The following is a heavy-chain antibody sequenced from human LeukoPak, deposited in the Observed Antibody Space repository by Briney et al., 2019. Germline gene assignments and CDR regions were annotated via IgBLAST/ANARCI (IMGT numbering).Heavy chain of an antibody. Sequence: GGSLRLSCAASGFTFSSYGMQWVRQAPGKGLEWVAVISYDGSNKYYADSVKGRFTISRDNSKNTLYLQMNSLRAEDTAVYYCARDRGIAAAGLRHGVDYWGQGTLVTVSS. CDR2: ISYDGSNK. CDR3: ARDRGIAAAGLRHGVDY. J-gene: IGHJ4*02. CDR1: GFTFSSYG. D-gene: IGHD6-13*01. V-gene: IGHV3-30*03.